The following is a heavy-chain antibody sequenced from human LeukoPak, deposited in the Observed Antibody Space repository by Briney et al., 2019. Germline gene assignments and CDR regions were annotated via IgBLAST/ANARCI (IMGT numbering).Heavy chain of an antibody. CDR1: GGSISSYH. CDR3: ARGSDTAAGLH. Sequence: PSETLSLTCIVSGGSISSYHWSWIRQPPGKGLEWIGYISYSGSTNYNPSLKSRVTISVDTSKNQFSLRLSSVTAADTAVYYCARGSDTAAGLHWGQGTLVTVSS. J-gene: IGHJ4*02. D-gene: IGHD6-13*01. CDR2: ISYSGST. V-gene: IGHV4-59*08.